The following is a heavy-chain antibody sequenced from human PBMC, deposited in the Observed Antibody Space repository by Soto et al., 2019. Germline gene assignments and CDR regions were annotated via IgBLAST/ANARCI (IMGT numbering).Heavy chain of an antibody. Sequence: EVQLVQSGAEVKKPGESLKISCKGSGYTFTTYWIGWARQMPGKGLEWMGIIYPGDSDTRYSPSFQGQVTISADKSISNAHLQWSSLKASDTAMYYCARGGYGGNSKDSFYIWGPGTMVTVSS. CDR2: IYPGDSDT. CDR3: ARGGYGGNSKDSFYI. J-gene: IGHJ3*02. V-gene: IGHV5-51*01. CDR1: GYTFTTYW. D-gene: IGHD4-17*01.